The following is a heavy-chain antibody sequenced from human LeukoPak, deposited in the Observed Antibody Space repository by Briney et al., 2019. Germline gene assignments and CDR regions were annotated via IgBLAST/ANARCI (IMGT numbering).Heavy chain of an antibody. CDR2: INHSGST. Sequence: PSETLSLTCAVYGGSFSGYYWSWIRQPPGKGLEWIGEINHSGSTNYNPSLKSRVTISVDTSKNQFSLKLSSVTAADTAVYYCARRDTVRQEFDYWGQGTLVTVSS. CDR3: ARRDTVRQEFDY. J-gene: IGHJ4*02. V-gene: IGHV4-34*01. D-gene: IGHD4-17*01. CDR1: GGSFSGYY.